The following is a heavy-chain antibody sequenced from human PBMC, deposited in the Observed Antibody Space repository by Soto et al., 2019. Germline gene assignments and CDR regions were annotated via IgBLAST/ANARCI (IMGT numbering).Heavy chain of an antibody. CDR3: AGWGGHDYNY. CDR2: IRPDGSET. CDR1: GFTFTDFC. V-gene: IGHV3-7*03. Sequence: EVQLVKSGGGLVQPGGSLRLSCVGSGFTFTDFCMNWVRQAPGKGLEWVANIRPDGSETNYVESVKGRFTTSRDNAKNSLFLQMNSLRADDTAVYYCAGWGGHDYNYWGQGILVTVSS. J-gene: IGHJ4*02. D-gene: IGHD4-4*01.